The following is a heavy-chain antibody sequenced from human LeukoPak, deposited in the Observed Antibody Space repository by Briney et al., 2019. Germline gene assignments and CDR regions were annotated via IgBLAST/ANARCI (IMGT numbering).Heavy chain of an antibody. CDR2: ISRSISDI. CDR3: VRTSNFDS. V-gene: IGHV3-48*01. D-gene: IGHD2/OR15-2a*01. J-gene: IGHJ4*02. Sequence: PGESLRLSCAASGFTFSSYSMNWVRQAPGKGLEWVSYISRSISDIYYADSVKGRFIISRDNAKNSLYLQMNSLRAEDTAVYYCVRTSNFDSWGQGTLVTVSS. CDR1: GFTFSSYS.